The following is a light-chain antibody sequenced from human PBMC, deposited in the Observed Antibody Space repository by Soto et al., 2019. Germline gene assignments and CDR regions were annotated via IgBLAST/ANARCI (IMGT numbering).Light chain of an antibody. CDR3: QQYNNWPET. V-gene: IGKV3-15*01. Sequence: EIVMTQSPATLSVSPGARATLSCRASQSVSNNLAWYQQKPGQPPRLLIYGASTTASGIPDRFSGSGSGTEFTLTISSLQSEDFAVYHCQQYNNWPETFGQGTKVDIK. CDR2: GAS. J-gene: IGKJ1*01. CDR1: QSVSNN.